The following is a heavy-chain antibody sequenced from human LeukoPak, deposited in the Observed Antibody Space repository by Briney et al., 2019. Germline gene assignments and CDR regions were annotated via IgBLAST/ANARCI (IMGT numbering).Heavy chain of an antibody. J-gene: IGHJ4*02. CDR3: ANLCSRDCRDGDY. V-gene: IGHV6-1*01. D-gene: IGHD5-24*01. CDR1: GDIVSSNSAA. Sequence: SQTLSLTCAISGDIVSSNSAAWNWIRQSPSRGLEWLGRTYYRSKWYNEYAVSVKGRITIDPDTSKNQFSLQLKSLAPDDTAVYYCANLCSRDCRDGDYWGQGTLVTVSS. CDR2: TYYRSKWYN.